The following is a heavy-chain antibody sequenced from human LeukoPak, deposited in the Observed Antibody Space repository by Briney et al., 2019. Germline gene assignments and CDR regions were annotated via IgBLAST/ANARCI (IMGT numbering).Heavy chain of an antibody. D-gene: IGHD3-3*01. V-gene: IGHV1-18*01. CDR1: GYTFNSYG. Sequence: ASVKVSCKASGYTFNSYGISWVRQAPGQGLEWMGWISAYNGNTNYAQKLQGRVTMTTDTSTSTAYMELRSLRSDDTAVYYCARDERFLEGSSPGFDYWGQGTLVTVSS. J-gene: IGHJ4*02. CDR3: ARDERFLEGSSPGFDY. CDR2: ISAYNGNT.